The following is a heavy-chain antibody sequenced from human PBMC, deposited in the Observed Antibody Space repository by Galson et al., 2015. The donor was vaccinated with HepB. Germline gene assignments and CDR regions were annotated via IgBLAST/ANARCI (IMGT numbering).Heavy chain of an antibody. CDR2: VDSGGST. Sequence: SLRLSCAASGFTVSSNYLSWVRQAAGKGLEWVSVVDSGGSTYYADSVRGRFTISRDDAKNTLYLQMNGLRAEDTAVYYCAKSPGYYGSDDYWGQGTLVTVSS. J-gene: IGHJ4*02. V-gene: IGHV3-53*01. CDR3: AKSPGYYGSDDY. CDR1: GFTVSSNY. D-gene: IGHD3-10*01.